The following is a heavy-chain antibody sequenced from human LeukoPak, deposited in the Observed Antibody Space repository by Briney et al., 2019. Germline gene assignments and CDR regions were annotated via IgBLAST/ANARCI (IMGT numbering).Heavy chain of an antibody. CDR2: ISGSGGST. CDR3: AKDRFGRYYDTH. D-gene: IGHD3-22*01. CDR1: GFTFSSYA. J-gene: IGHJ4*02. V-gene: IGHV3-23*01. Sequence: GGSLRLSCAASGFTFSSYAMSWVRQAPGKGLESFSAISGSGGSTYYADSVKGRLTISRDNSKNTLYLQMNSLRAGDTAVYYCAKDRFGRYYDTHWGQGTLVTVSS.